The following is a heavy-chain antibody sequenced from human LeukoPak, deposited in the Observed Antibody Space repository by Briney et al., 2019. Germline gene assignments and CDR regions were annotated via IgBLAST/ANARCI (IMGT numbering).Heavy chain of an antibody. D-gene: IGHD6-19*01. CDR1: GFTFSSYA. CDR3: ARGGYGVVAGKGLYYGMDV. Sequence: GGSLRLSCAASGFTFSSYAMHWVRQAPGKGLEWVAVISYDGSNKYYADSVKGRFTISRDNSKNTLYLQMNSLRAEDTAVYYCARGGYGVVAGKGLYYGMDVWGQGTTVTVSS. V-gene: IGHV3-30*04. J-gene: IGHJ6*02. CDR2: ISYDGSNK.